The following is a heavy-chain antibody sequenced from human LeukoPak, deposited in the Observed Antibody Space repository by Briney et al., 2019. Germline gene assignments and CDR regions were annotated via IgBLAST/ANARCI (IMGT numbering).Heavy chain of an antibody. V-gene: IGHV4-61*01. D-gene: IGHD5-12*01. CDR2: IYNSVRT. CDR1: GGSVSSGSYY. J-gene: IGHJ6*02. Sequence: SETLSLTCIVSGGSVSSGSYYWSWIRQPPGKGLEWIGYIYNSVRTNYNPSLKSRVTISVDTSKNQLSLKLSSVTAADTVVYFCVRDLVATIDHYYYGMDVWGQGTTVTVSS. CDR3: VRDLVATIDHYYYGMDV.